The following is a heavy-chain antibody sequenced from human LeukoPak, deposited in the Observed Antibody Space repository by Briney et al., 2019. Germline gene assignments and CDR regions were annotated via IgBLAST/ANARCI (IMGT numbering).Heavy chain of an antibody. J-gene: IGHJ1*01. V-gene: IGHV3-74*03. D-gene: IGHD4-23*01. CDR3: YGANAEH. Sequence: PGGSLRLSCAASGFTFSSYWMHWVRQAPGKGLVWVSGTNTDGSRTMYADSVKGRFTISRDNAKNTLYPQMNRLRAEDMAVYYCYGANAEHWGQGTVVTVSS. CDR1: GFTFSSYW. CDR2: TNTDGSRT.